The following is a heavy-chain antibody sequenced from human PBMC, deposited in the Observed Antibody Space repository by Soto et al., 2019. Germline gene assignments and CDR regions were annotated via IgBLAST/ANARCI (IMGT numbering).Heavy chain of an antibody. CDR2: IWYDGSNK. CDR3: ARDADYYDSSGSLDY. Sequence: GGSLRLSCAAYGFTFSSYGMHWVRQAPGKGLEWVAVIWYDGSNKYYADSVKGRFTISRDNSKNTLYLQMNSLRAEDTAVYYCARDADYYDSSGSLDYWGQGTLVPVSS. CDR1: GFTFSSYG. J-gene: IGHJ4*02. D-gene: IGHD3-22*01. V-gene: IGHV3-33*01.